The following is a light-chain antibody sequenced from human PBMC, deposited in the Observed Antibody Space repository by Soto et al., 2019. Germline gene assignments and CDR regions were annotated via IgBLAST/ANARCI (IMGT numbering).Light chain of an antibody. CDR3: QQYNSYMWT. J-gene: IGKJ1*01. Sequence: DIQMTQSPSTLSASVGDRVTITCRASPSISSWLAWYQQKPGKAPKLLIYDASSLESGVPSRFSGSGSWTEFTLTISSLQPDDFATYYGQQYNSYMWTFGQGTKVEIK. CDR1: PSISSW. CDR2: DAS. V-gene: IGKV1-5*01.